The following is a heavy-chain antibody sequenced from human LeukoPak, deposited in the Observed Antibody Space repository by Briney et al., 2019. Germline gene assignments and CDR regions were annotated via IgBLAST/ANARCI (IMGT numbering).Heavy chain of an antibody. Sequence: SETLSLTCTVSGRSITSVYWKWLPQPRGRGLVWFGYISYNGHNNSNPSVKSRVSMSVDTSKNQVSLKLTSVTAADTAVYYCASEGISWGQGTLVTVSS. CDR2: ISYNGHN. CDR1: GRSITSVY. V-gene: IGHV4-59*01. D-gene: IGHD6-13*01. J-gene: IGHJ5*02. CDR3: ASEGIS.